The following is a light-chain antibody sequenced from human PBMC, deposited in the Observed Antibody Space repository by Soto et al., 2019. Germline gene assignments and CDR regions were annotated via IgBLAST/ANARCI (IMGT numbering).Light chain of an antibody. J-gene: IGKJ4*01. CDR1: QSVSSY. V-gene: IGKV3-11*01. CDR2: DAS. Sequence: TLSLSPGERATLSCRASQSVSSYLAWYQQKPGQAPRLLIYDASNRATGIPARFSGSGSGTDFTLTISSLEPEDFAVYYCQQRSNWTPGLTFGGRTKVDIK. CDR3: QQRSNWTPGLT.